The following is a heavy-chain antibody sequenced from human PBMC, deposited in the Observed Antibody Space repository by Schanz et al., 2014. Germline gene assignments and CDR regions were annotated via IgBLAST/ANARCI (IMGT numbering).Heavy chain of an antibody. V-gene: IGHV1-69*02. CDR1: RSTFSSYT. D-gene: IGHD2-2*02. Sequence: QVQLVQSGAEVKQPGSSVKVSCKASRSTFSSYTISWVRQARGQGLEWVGRFIPILDVGNYAQQFQGRVTFTADKSTSTAYMELSSLRYEDTAVYYCAGTYCSSTSCYTGYYYMDVWGKGTTVTVSS. CDR2: FIPILDVG. CDR3: AGTYCSSTSCYTGYYYMDV. J-gene: IGHJ6*03.